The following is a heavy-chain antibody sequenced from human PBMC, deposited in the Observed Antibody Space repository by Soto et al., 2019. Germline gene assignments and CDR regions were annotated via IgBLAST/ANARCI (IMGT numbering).Heavy chain of an antibody. CDR2: IFWNDAK. CDR1: GFSFSTTGAG. Sequence: QIALKESGPTLVKPSQTLTLTCTFSGFSFSTTGAGVGWIRQPPGKALEWLALIFWNDAKRYSPSLRSRITIIKDASKIQVVLTVTTVAQVETARYLCAYRRGGSSSGGNFDYWGQGTPVTVYS. CDR3: AYRRGGSSSGGNFDY. D-gene: IGHD2-15*01. V-gene: IGHV2-5*01. J-gene: IGHJ4*02.